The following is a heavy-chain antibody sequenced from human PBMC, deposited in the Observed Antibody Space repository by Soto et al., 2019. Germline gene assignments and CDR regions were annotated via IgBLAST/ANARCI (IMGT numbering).Heavy chain of an antibody. Sequence: SQTLSLTCVISGDSVPSNSAAWNWIRQSPSRGLEWLGRTYYRSKWYNDYAVSVKSRITINPDTSKNQFSLQLNSVTPEDTAVYYCARDRYVSGGSVPYYYYGMDVWGQGITATVS. CDR1: GDSVPSNSAA. D-gene: IGHD2-15*01. V-gene: IGHV6-1*01. J-gene: IGHJ6*02. CDR3: ARDRYVSGGSVPYYYYGMDV. CDR2: TYYRSKWYN.